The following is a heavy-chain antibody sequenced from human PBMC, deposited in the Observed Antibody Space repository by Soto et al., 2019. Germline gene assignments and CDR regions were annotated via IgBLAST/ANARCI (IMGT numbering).Heavy chain of an antibody. CDR3: ARGSCGGDCYSGSDAFDI. CDR1: GGTFSSYA. CDR2: IIPIFGTA. V-gene: IGHV1-69*01. J-gene: IGHJ3*02. Sequence: QVQLVQSGAEVKKPGSSVKVSCKASGGTFSSYAISWVRQAPGQGLEWMGGIIPIFGTANYAQKFQGRVTITADESTSTAYMELSSLRSEDTAVYYWARGSCGGDCYSGSDAFDIWGQGTMVTVSS. D-gene: IGHD2-21*02.